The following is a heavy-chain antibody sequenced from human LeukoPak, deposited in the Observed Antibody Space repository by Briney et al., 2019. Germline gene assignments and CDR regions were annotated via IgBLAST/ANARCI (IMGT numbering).Heavy chain of an antibody. V-gene: IGHV3-23*01. CDR2: ISGSGGST. J-gene: IGHJ5*02. CDR3: AKDLIAARRSGWFDP. CDR1: GFTFSSYA. D-gene: IGHD6-6*01. Sequence: GGSLRLSCAASGFTFSSYAMSWVRQAPGKGLEWVSAISGSGGSTYYADPVKGRFTISRDNSKNTLYLQMNSLRAEDTAVYYCAKDLIAARRSGWFDPWGQGTLVTVSS.